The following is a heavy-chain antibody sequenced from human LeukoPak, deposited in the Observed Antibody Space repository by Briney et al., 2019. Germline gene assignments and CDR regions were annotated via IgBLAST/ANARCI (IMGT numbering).Heavy chain of an antibody. Sequence: GGSLRLSCAASGFTVSSNYMSWVRQAPGKGLEWVSVIYSGGSTYYADSVKGRFTISRDNSKNTLYLQMNSLRAEDTAVYYCAREVLLDWSDPWGQGTLVTVSS. D-gene: IGHD2-15*01. CDR3: AREVLLDWSDP. V-gene: IGHV3-66*01. CDR2: IYSGGST. J-gene: IGHJ5*02. CDR1: GFTVSSNY.